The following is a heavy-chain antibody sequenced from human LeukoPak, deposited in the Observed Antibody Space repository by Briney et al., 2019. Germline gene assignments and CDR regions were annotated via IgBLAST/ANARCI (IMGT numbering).Heavy chain of an antibody. CDR1: GFTFSTYS. D-gene: IGHD3-22*01. Sequence: PGGSLRLSCAASGFTFSTYSMNWVRQAPGKGLEWVSSISSGSSFIYYADSVKGRFTISRDNAKNSLFLQMNSLRAEGTAEYYSARESSGFFYWGQGTLVTVSS. J-gene: IGHJ4*02. CDR3: ARESSGFFY. V-gene: IGHV3-21*01. CDR2: ISSGSSFI.